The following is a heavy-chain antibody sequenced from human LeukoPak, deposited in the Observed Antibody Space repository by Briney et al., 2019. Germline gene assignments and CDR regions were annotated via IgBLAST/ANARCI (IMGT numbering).Heavy chain of an antibody. D-gene: IGHD2-2*01. CDR3: AKGPDIVVVPAAMLDP. CDR2: ISGSGGST. J-gene: IGHJ5*02. Sequence: GGSLRLSRAASGFTFSSYAMSWVRQAPGKGLEWVSAISGSGGSTYYADSVKGRFTISRDNSKNTLYLQMNSLRAEDTAVYYCAKGPDIVVVPAAMLDPWGQGTLVTVSS. CDR1: GFTFSSYA. V-gene: IGHV3-23*01.